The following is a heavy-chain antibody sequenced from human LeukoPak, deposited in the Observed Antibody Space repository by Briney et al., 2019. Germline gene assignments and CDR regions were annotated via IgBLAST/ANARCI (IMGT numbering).Heavy chain of an antibody. J-gene: IGHJ4*02. Sequence: KSGGSLRLSCAASGFIFSDYYMTWIRQAPGKGLEWVSYIGSSGTPIYYADSVKGRFTISRDNAKNSLYLQMNSLRAEDTAMYYCARDRRDYCGGDCYSILFDYWGQGTLVTVSS. D-gene: IGHD2-21*02. CDR1: GFIFSDYY. CDR3: ARDRRDYCGGDCYSILFDY. V-gene: IGHV3-11*01. CDR2: IGSSGTPI.